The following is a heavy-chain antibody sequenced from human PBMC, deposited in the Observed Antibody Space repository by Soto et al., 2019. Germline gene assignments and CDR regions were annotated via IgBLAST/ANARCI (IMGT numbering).Heavy chain of an antibody. J-gene: IGHJ5*02. D-gene: IGHD2-2*01. CDR3: ARGGYCSSTSCYSGPNWFDP. Sequence: ASVKVSCKASGYTFTGYYMHWVRQAPGQGLEWMGWMNPNSGNTGHAQKFQGRVTMTRNTSISTAYMELSSLRSEDTAVYYCARGGYCSSTSCYSGPNWFDPWGQGTLVTVSS. CDR2: MNPNSGNT. V-gene: IGHV1-8*02. CDR1: GYTFTGYY.